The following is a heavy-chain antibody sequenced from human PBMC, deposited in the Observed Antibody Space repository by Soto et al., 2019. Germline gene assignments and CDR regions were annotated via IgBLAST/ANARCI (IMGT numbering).Heavy chain of an antibody. D-gene: IGHD4-17*01. CDR3: ARVIRWNPHFDH. J-gene: IGHJ4*02. CDR1: GFTFSDFW. CDR2: IKQDGSEK. V-gene: IGHV3-7*04. Sequence: EVQLVESGGGLVQPGGSLRLSCAASGFTFSDFWMSWVRQAPGKGLEWLANIKQDGSEKYYVDSVEGRFTISRDNAKNAVYLQMNSLRAEDTAVYFCARVIRWNPHFDHWSQGNLVTDSS.